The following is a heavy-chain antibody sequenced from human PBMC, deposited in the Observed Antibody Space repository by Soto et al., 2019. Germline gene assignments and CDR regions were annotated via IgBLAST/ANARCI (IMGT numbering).Heavy chain of an antibody. Sequence: PSETLSLTCTVSGGSIIDTSYYWDWIRQPPGKGLEWIGSIYYSGNTYYTPSLKSRVTISIDTSESQFSLRLSSVTAADTAVYHCARRLAVGGRSNWFDPWGQGTLVTVSS. CDR3: ARRLAVGGRSNWFDP. D-gene: IGHD6-19*01. CDR1: GGSIIDTSYY. J-gene: IGHJ5*02. CDR2: IYYSGNT. V-gene: IGHV4-39*01.